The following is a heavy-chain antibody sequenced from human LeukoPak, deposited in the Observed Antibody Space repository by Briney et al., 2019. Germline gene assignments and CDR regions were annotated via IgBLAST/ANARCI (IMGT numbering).Heavy chain of an antibody. Sequence: ASVTVSCKVSGYTFTSYDINWVRHAPGQGLEWMGWMSPNSGDTGYAQKFQGRVTMTRDTSISTAYMELTSLRSEDTAIYYCARGPPNWGFDFWGQGALVTVSS. CDR1: GYTFTSYD. CDR3: ARGPPNWGFDF. V-gene: IGHV1-8*01. D-gene: IGHD7-27*01. J-gene: IGHJ4*02. CDR2: MSPNSGDT.